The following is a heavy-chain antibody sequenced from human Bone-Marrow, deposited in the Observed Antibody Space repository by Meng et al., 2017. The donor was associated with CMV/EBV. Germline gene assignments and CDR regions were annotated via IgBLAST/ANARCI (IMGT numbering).Heavy chain of an antibody. CDR3: ASPFGEFSY. V-gene: IGHV4-30-4*01. Sequence: LACTVSGGSISSGVYYWSWIRQPPGEGLEWIVYIYYSRSTYYNPSLKSRLTISVDTSKNQFSLQLSSVTAADTAVYYCASPFGEFSYWGQGTLVTVSS. CDR2: IYYSRST. J-gene: IGHJ4*02. CDR1: GGSISSGVYY. D-gene: IGHD3-10*01.